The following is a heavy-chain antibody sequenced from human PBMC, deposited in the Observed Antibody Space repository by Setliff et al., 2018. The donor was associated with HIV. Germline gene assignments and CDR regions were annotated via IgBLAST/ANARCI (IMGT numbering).Heavy chain of an antibody. D-gene: IGHD3-10*01. Sequence: ASVKVSCKASGYNFTIFGITWVRQAPGQGLEWMGWISPNNGDKNIPQRFRGRVTMTRDTSISTAYMELSSLRSEDTAVYYCARDANVSPLAARYGSGSYSSDYWGQGTLVTVSS. CDR1: GYNFTIFG. V-gene: IGHV1-18*01. J-gene: IGHJ4*02. CDR2: ISPNNGDK. CDR3: ARDANVSPLAARYGSGSYSSDY.